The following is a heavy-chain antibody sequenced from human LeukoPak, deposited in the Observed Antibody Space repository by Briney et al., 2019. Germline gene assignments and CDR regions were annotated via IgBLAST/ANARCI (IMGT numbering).Heavy chain of an antibody. D-gene: IGHD2-2*01. J-gene: IGHJ3*02. Sequence: PSETLSLTCTVSGGSISSYYWSWIRQPPGKGLEWIGYIYYSGSTNYNPSLKSRVTISVDTSKNQFSLKLSSVTAADTAVYYCARHEGTRSSIVVVPAAMAPSDFYDAFDIWGQGTMVTVSS. CDR1: GGSISSYY. V-gene: IGHV4-59*08. CDR3: ARHEGTRSSIVVVPAAMAPSDFYDAFDI. CDR2: IYYSGST.